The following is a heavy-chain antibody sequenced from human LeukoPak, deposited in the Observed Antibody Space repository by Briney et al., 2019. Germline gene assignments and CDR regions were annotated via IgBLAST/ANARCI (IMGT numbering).Heavy chain of an antibody. V-gene: IGHV4-59*13. D-gene: IGHD3-16*01. CDR3: ARYLRQPGTFYLDH. J-gene: IGHJ4*02. CDR2: IYYSGTT. CDR1: GASISSDY. Sequence: SETLSLTRTVSGASISSDYWTWIRQPPGMGLEWIGYIYYSGTTNYNPSLKSRVTMSVDTSRNQFSLELPSVTAADSAVYYCARYLRQPGTFYLDHWGQGTLVTVSS.